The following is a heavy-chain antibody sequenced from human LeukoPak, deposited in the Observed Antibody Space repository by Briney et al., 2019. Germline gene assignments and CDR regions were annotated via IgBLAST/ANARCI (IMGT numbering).Heavy chain of an antibody. Sequence: SETLSLTCTVSGGSISSYYWSWIRQPPGKGLEWIGYIYYSGSANYNPSLKSRVTISVDTSKNQFSLKLSSVTAADTAVYYCARTTVTTSGGWFDPWGQGTLVTVSS. CDR2: IYYSGSA. D-gene: IGHD4-17*01. CDR1: GGSISSYY. V-gene: IGHV4-59*01. CDR3: ARTTVTTSGGWFDP. J-gene: IGHJ5*02.